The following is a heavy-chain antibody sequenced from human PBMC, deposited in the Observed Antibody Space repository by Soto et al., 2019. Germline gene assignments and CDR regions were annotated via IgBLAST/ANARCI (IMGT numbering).Heavy chain of an antibody. CDR1: SGPSSSHN. J-gene: IGHJ6*02. V-gene: IGHV4-59*08. CDR2: VYNTGGT. Sequence: QEQLQQSGPGLVKPSETLSLTCTVSSGPSSSHNWGWIRQSPGRGLEWIGYVYNTGGTSYNPSLKSRVTISADTSANHISLTLSSVTAADTAIYFCVRQGIGNLHGLVDVWGQGTTVSVSS. D-gene: IGHD1-1*01. CDR3: VRQGIGNLHGLVDV.